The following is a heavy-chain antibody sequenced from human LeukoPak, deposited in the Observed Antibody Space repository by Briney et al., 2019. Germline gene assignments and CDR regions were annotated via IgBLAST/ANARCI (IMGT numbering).Heavy chain of an antibody. Sequence: GGSLRLSCAASGFTFSSYGMSWVRQAPGKGLEWVSAISGSGGSTYYADSVKGRFTISRDNSKNTLYLQMNSLRAEDTAVYYCAKDLRDSSGYYYNAFDIWGQGTMVTVSS. V-gene: IGHV3-23*01. CDR2: ISGSGGST. J-gene: IGHJ3*02. CDR3: AKDLRDSSGYYYNAFDI. D-gene: IGHD3-22*01. CDR1: GFTFSSYG.